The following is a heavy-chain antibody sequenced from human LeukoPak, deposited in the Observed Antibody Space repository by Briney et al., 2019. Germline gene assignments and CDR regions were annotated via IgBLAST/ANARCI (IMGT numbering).Heavy chain of an antibody. D-gene: IGHD6-19*01. CDR2: INSDGSST. CDR3: AKDFASGWSHNWFDP. J-gene: IGHJ5*02. CDR1: GFTFSSYW. Sequence: GGSLRLSCAASGFTFSSYWMHWVRQAPGKGLVWVSRINSDGSSTSYADSVKGRFTISRDNSNNMLYLQMSSLRAEDTAVYYCAKDFASGWSHNWFDPWGQGTLVTVSS. V-gene: IGHV3-74*01.